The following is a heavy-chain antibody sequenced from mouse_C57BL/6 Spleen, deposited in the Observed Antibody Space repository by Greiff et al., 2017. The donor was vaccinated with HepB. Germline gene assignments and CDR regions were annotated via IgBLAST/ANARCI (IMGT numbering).Heavy chain of an antibody. CDR1: GYTFTSYW. Sequence: VQLQQPGAELVMPGASVKLSCKASGYTFTSYWMHWVKQRPGQGLEWIGEIDPSDSYTNYNQKFKGKSTLTVDKSSSTAYMQLSSLTSEDSAVYYCAREATTVVDYFDYWGQGTTLTVSS. D-gene: IGHD1-1*01. J-gene: IGHJ2*01. CDR2: IDPSDSYT. V-gene: IGHV1-69*01. CDR3: AREATTVVDYFDY.